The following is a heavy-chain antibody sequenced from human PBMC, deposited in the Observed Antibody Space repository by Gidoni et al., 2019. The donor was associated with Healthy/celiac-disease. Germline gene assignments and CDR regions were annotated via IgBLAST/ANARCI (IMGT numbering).Heavy chain of an antibody. Sequence: EVQLVESGGGLVQPGGSLRLSCAASVFTFRSSLMSWVRQAPGKGLEWVANIKQDGSEKYDVDSVKGRFTISRDNAKNSLYRQMNSLRAEDTAVYYGARVQRWLRFRYYYYGMDVWGQGTTVTVSS. CDR3: ARVQRWLRFRYYYYGMDV. V-gene: IGHV3-7*01. CDR1: VFTFRSSL. CDR2: IKQDGSEK. J-gene: IGHJ6*02. D-gene: IGHD5-12*01.